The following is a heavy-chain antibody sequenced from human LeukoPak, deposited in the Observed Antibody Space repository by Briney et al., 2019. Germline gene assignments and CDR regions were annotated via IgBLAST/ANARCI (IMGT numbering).Heavy chain of an antibody. CDR2: MYPVDSDI. V-gene: IGHV5-51*01. CDR1: GYSFATYW. J-gene: IGHJ4*02. CDR3: ATYNGVWPDY. D-gene: IGHD1-1*01. Sequence: GESLKISCKGSGYSFATYWIGWMRQMPGKGLEWMGVMYPVDSDIRYSPSFQGQVTISADRSISTAYLQWSSLKASDTAIYYCATYNGVWPDYWGQGTLVTVSS.